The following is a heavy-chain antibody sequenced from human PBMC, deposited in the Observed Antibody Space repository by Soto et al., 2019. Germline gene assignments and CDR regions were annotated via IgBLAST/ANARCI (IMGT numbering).Heavy chain of an antibody. J-gene: IGHJ1*01. CDR1: GFTFSSYG. CDR3: ARDTTVVTPAYFQH. V-gene: IGHV3-33*01. Sequence: QVQLVGSGGGVVQPGRSLRLSCAASGFTFSSYGMHWVRQAPGKGLEWVAVIWYDGSNKYYADSVKGRFTISRDNSKNTLYLQMNSLRAEDTAVYYCARDTTVVTPAYFQHWGQGTLVTVSS. D-gene: IGHD4-17*01. CDR2: IWYDGSNK.